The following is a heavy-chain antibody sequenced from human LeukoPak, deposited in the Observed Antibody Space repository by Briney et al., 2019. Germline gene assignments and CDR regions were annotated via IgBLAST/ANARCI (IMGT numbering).Heavy chain of an antibody. CDR3: ARPCISCLGDPGWYFDL. J-gene: IGHJ2*01. CDR2: IYYSGST. D-gene: IGHD3-10*01. V-gene: IGHV4-59*08. CDR1: GGSISSYY. Sequence: SETLSLTCTVSGGSISSYYWSWIRQPPGKGLEWIGYIYYSGSTNYNPSLKSRVTISVDTSKNQFSLKLSSVTAADTAVYYCARPCISCLGDPGWYFDLWGRGTLVTVSS.